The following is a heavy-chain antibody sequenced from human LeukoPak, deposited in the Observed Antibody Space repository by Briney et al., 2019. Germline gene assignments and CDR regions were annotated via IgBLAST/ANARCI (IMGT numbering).Heavy chain of an antibody. CDR3: ARDLETVAGTNPYYYYYMDV. J-gene: IGHJ6*03. V-gene: IGHV3-7*01. Sequence: GGSVRLSCAASGFTFSSYWMSWVRQAPGKGLECVANIKQDGSEKYYVDSVKGRFTISRDNAKNSLYLQMNSLRAEDTAVYYCARDLETVAGTNPYYYYYMDVWGKGTTVTVSS. CDR1: GFTFSSYW. CDR2: IKQDGSEK. D-gene: IGHD6-19*01.